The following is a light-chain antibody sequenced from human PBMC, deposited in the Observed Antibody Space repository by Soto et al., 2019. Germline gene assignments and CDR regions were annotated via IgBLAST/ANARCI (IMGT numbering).Light chain of an antibody. CDR3: SSYTSSATWV. CDR2: EVS. CDR1: SSDVGGYNY. J-gene: IGLJ3*02. V-gene: IGLV2-14*01. Sequence: QSALTQPASVSGSPGQSITISCTGTSSDVGGYNYVSWYQQHPDKAPKLMVYEVSNRPSGVSNRFSGFKSGNTASLTISGLQTEDDADYYCSSYTSSATWVFGGVTKLTVL.